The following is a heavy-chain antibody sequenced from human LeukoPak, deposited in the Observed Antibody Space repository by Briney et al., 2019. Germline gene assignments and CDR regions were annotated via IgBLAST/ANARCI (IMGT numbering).Heavy chain of an antibody. Sequence: ASVKVSFKASGYTFTSYDINWVRQATGQGLEWMGWMNPNSGNTGYAQKFQGRVTMTRNTSISTAYMELSSLRSEDTAVYYCARFRYCSRTSCRKWGSNWFDPWGQGTLVTVSS. CDR1: GYTFTSYD. V-gene: IGHV1-8*01. CDR2: MNPNSGNT. J-gene: IGHJ5*02. CDR3: ARFRYCSRTSCRKWGSNWFDP. D-gene: IGHD2-2*01.